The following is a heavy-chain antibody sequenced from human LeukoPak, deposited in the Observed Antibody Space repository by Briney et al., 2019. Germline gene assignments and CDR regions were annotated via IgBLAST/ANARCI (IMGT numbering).Heavy chain of an antibody. CDR2: ISGSGGST. D-gene: IGHD3-9*01. CDR1: GFTISSYA. J-gene: IGHJ4*02. Sequence: PGGSLRLSCAASGFTISSYAMGWARQAPGKGLEWVSAISGSGGSTYYADSLKGRFTISRDNSKNTVYLQMNSLRADDTAVYYCARVRGGQGIRYFDWLLSLVDYWGQGTLVTVSS. V-gene: IGHV3-23*01. CDR3: ARVRGGQGIRYFDWLLSLVDY.